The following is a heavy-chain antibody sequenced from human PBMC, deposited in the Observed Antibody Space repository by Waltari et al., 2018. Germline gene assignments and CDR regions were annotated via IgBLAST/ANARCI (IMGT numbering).Heavy chain of an antibody. J-gene: IGHJ4*02. Sequence: QVQLVQAGAEGKKPGASVMVSCKASGYTFPGYYKHWVRQAPGHGLEWMGWINPNSGGTNYAQKFQGRVTMTRDTSISTAYMELSRLRSDDTAVYYCARARQGFDYWGQGTLVTVSS. CDR1: GYTFPGYY. V-gene: IGHV1-2*02. CDR2: INPNSGGT. CDR3: ARARQGFDY.